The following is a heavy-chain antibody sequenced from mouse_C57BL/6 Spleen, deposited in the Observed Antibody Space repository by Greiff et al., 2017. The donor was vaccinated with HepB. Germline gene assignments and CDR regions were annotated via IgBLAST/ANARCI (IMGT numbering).Heavy chain of an antibody. CDR3: ASHGSSYEYVDG. CDR2: INPGSGGT. Sequence: QVQLKESGAELVRPGTSVKVSCKASGYAFTNYLIEWVKQRPGQGLEWIGVINPGSGGTNYNEKFKGKATLTADKSSSTAYMQLSSLTSEDSAVYFCASHGSSYEYVDGWGTGTTVTVSS. V-gene: IGHV1-54*01. D-gene: IGHD1-1*01. CDR1: GYAFTNYL. J-gene: IGHJ1*03.